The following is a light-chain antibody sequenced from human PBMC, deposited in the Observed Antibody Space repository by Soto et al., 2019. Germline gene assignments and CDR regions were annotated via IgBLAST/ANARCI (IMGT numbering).Light chain of an antibody. CDR2: AAF. V-gene: IGKV1-39*01. CDR3: QQSQSAPAT. Sequence: DVQMTQSPSSLSASVGDRVTITCRASQNIGTNLNWYQQKPGKAPNVLIYAAFSLQSGVPSRFSGSGSGTDFTLTISSLQPEDFATYYCQQSQSAPATFGGGTKVEIK. J-gene: IGKJ4*01. CDR1: QNIGTN.